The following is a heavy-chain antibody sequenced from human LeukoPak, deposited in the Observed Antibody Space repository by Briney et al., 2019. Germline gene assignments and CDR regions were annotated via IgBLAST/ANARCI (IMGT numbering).Heavy chain of an antibody. Sequence: SETLSLTCTVSGGSISSTTYYWAWIRQPPGKGLEWIGSIYKAGNTNYSPSLRSRVFISVDTSNNQFSLSLSSVTAADTAVYYCARAYYDILTGYYAPYYYYYMDVWGKGTTVTISS. V-gene: IGHV4-39*01. J-gene: IGHJ6*03. CDR1: GGSISSTTYY. CDR2: IYKAGNT. CDR3: ARAYYDILTGYYAPYYYYYMDV. D-gene: IGHD3-9*01.